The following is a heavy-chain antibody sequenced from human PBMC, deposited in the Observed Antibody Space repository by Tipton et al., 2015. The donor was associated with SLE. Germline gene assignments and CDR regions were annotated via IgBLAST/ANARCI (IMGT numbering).Heavy chain of an antibody. J-gene: IGHJ5*02. D-gene: IGHD5-12*01. CDR3: ASEGAGGYNWFDP. V-gene: IGHV4-4*07. Sequence: TLSLTCTVSGGSISSYYWSWIRQPAGKGLEWIGRIYNSGSTNCNPSLKSRVTISLDTSKNQFSLKLSSVTAADTAVYYCASEGAGGYNWFDPWGQGTLVTVSS. CDR2: IYNSGST. CDR1: GGSISSYY.